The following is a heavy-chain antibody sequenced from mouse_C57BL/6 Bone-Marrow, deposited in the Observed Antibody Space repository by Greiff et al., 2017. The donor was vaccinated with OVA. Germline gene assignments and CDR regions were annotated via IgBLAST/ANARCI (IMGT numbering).Heavy chain of an antibody. CDR3: LMVTRGWFAY. CDR2: IDPSDSYT. CDR1: GYTFTSYW. J-gene: IGHJ3*01. V-gene: IGHV1-59*01. Sequence: QVQLQQPGAELVRPGTSVKLSCKASGYTFTSYWMHWVKQRPVQGLEWIGVIDPSDSYTNYNQKFKGKATLTVDTSSSTAYMQLSSLTSEDSAVYYCLMVTRGWFAYWGQGTLVTVSA. D-gene: IGHD2-2*01.